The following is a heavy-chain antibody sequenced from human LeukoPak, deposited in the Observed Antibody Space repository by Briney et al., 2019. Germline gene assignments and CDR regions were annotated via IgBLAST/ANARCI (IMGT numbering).Heavy chain of an antibody. Sequence: GASVKVSCKASGYTFTSYDINWVRQATGQGLEWMGWMNPNSGNTGYAQKFQGRVAMTEDTSTDTAYMELSSLRSEDSAVYYCAKNFGSLILGDFFFMFHYWGQGSLVTVSS. CDR1: GYTFTSYD. V-gene: IGHV1-8*01. CDR3: AKNFGSLILGDFFFMFHY. D-gene: IGHD3-10*01. J-gene: IGHJ4*02. CDR2: MNPNSGNT.